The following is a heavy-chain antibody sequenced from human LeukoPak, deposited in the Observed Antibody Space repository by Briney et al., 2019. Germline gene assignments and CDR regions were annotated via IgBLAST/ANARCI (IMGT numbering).Heavy chain of an antibody. D-gene: IGHD2-2*01. CDR3: ARHRCSSTSCYDWFDP. CDR2: IYHSGST. Sequence: PSETLSLTCTVSGYSISSGYYWGWIRQPPGKGLEWIGSIYHSGSTYYNPSLKSRVTISVDTSKNQFSLKLSSVTAADTAVYYCARHRCSSTSCYDWFDPWGQGTLVTVSS. CDR1: GYSISSGYY. J-gene: IGHJ5*02. V-gene: IGHV4-38-2*02.